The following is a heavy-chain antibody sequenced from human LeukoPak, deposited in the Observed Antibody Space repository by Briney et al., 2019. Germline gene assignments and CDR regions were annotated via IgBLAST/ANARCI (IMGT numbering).Heavy chain of an antibody. D-gene: IGHD3-22*01. CDR2: INPNSGGT. J-gene: IGHJ4*02. CDR1: GYTFTSNY. Sequence: ASVKVSCKAFGYTFTSNYMHWVRQAPGQGLEWMGWINPNSGGTNYAQKFQGRVTMTRDTSISTAYMELSGLRSDDTAVYYCARPNTYYDSSGYLGYWGQGTLVTVSS. CDR3: ARPNTYYDSSGYLGY. V-gene: IGHV1-2*02.